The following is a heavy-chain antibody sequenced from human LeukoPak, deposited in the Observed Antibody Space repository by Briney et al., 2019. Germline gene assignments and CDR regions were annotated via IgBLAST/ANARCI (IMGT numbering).Heavy chain of an antibody. CDR2: IIPIFGTA. D-gene: IGHD5-24*01. J-gene: IGHJ4*02. Sequence: SVKVSCKASGGTFSSYAISWVRQAPGQGLEWMGGIIPIFGTANYAQKFQGRVTITADESTSTAYMELSSLRSEDTAMYYCARLLEMATDGYGFDYWGQGTLVTVSS. CDR3: ARLLEMATDGYGFDY. CDR1: GGTFSSYA. V-gene: IGHV1-69*13.